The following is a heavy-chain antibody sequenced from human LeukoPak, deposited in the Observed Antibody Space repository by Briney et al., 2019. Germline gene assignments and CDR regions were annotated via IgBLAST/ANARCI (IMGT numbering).Heavy chain of an antibody. V-gene: IGHV4-34*01. CDR2: INHSGST. CDR1: GGSFSGYY. CDR3: ARGQGYDFWSGYIGNWFDP. Sequence: SETLSLTCAVYGGSFSGYYWSWIRQPPGKGLEWIGEINHSGSTNYNPSLKSRVTISVDTPKNQFSLKLSSVTAADTAVYYCARGQGYDFWSGYIGNWFDPWGQGTLVTVSS. D-gene: IGHD3-3*01. J-gene: IGHJ5*02.